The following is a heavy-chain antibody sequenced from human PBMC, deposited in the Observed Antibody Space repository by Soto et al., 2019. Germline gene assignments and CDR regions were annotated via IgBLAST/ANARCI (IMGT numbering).Heavy chain of an antibody. V-gene: IGHV3-30*18. CDR2: ISYDGSNK. D-gene: IGHD2-8*02. J-gene: IGHJ4*02. CDR3: AKDGGGPPSLSAMGVVVY. Sequence: QVQLVESGGGVVQPGMSLRLACAASGFTFSGYGMHWVRQAPGKGLEWVAAISYDGSNKYYADSVKGRFTISRDNSKNTLYLQMNSLRDEDTAVHYCAKDGGGPPSLSAMGVVVYWGQGTLVTVSS. CDR1: GFTFSGYG.